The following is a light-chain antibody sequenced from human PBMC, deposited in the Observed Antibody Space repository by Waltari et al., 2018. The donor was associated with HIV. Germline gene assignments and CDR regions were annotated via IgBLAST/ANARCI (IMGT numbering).Light chain of an antibody. V-gene: IGKV1-5*03. Sequence: DIQMTQSPSTLSASVGDRVTITCRTSQSISSWLAWYQLRPGKAPKLLIYRASSLESGVPSRFSGSGSGTEFTLTIRGLQPDDFATYYCQQYNSYSWTFGQGTKVEIK. CDR2: RAS. CDR1: QSISSW. CDR3: QQYNSYSWT. J-gene: IGKJ1*01.